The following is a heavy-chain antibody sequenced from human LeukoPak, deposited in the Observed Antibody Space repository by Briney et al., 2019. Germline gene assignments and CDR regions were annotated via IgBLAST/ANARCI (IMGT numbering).Heavy chain of an antibody. D-gene: IGHD3-9*01. V-gene: IGHV1-18*01. CDR2: ISAYNGNT. CDR3: ARVGSYYDMLTGYQTNWFDP. J-gene: IGHJ5*02. Sequence: ASVKVSCKASGYTFTSYGISWVRQAPGQGLEWMGWISAYNGNTNYAQKLQGRVTMTTDTSTSTAYMEMRSLRSDDTAVYYCARVGSYYDMLTGYQTNWFDPWGQGTLVTVSS. CDR1: GYTFTSYG.